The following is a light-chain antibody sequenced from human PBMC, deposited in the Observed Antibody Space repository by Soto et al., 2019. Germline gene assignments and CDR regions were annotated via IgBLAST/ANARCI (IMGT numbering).Light chain of an antibody. CDR3: QQYYSTPIT. Sequence: DIVMTQSPDSLAVCLGERATINCKSSQSVLYRSTNKTYLAWYQQKPGQPPQLLMHWASTRESGVPARCSGSGAGTDVTRTSSGLQAEEVAGYYRQQYYSTPITFGQGTRREIK. CDR1: QSVLYRSTNKTY. J-gene: IGKJ5*01. V-gene: IGKV4-1*01. CDR2: WAS.